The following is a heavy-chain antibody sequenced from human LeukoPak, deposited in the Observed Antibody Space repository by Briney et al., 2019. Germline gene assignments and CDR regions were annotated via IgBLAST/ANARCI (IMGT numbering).Heavy chain of an antibody. CDR3: ARGVTVAFDY. D-gene: IGHD4-23*01. Sequence: PSETLSLTCTVSGGSISSGGYYWSWIRQHPGKGLEWIGYIYYSGSTYYNPSLKSRVTISVDTSKNQFSLKLSSVTAADTVVYYCARGVTVAFDYWGQGTLVTVSS. CDR2: IYYSGST. V-gene: IGHV4-31*03. J-gene: IGHJ4*02. CDR1: GGSISSGGYY.